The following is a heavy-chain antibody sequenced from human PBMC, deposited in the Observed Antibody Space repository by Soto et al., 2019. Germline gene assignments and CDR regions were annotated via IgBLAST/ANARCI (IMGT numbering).Heavy chain of an antibody. CDR2: IYPGDSDT. V-gene: IGHV5-51*01. Sequence: EVQLVQSGAEVKKPGESLKISCKGSGYSFTSYWIGWVRQMPGKGLEWMGIIYPGDSDTRYSPSFQGQVTISDDKSISTAYRQWSSLKASDTGMYYCARGKSVAGQYDAFDIWGQGTMVTVS. D-gene: IGHD6-19*01. CDR3: ARGKSVAGQYDAFDI. CDR1: GYSFTSYW. J-gene: IGHJ3*02.